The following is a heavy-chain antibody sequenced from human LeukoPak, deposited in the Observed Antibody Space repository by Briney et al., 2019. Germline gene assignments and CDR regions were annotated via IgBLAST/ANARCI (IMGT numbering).Heavy chain of an antibody. CDR3: VKDRTGTYTLDY. CDR1: GFTFSSYA. CDR2: ISGSGGST. Sequence: GGSLRLSCAASGFTFSSYAMSWVRQAPGKGLEWVSAISGSGGSTYYADSVKGRFTISRDNSKNTLCLQMNSLRAEDTAVYYCVKDRTGTYTLDYWGQGTLVTVSS. V-gene: IGHV3-23*01. J-gene: IGHJ4*02. D-gene: IGHD3-10*01.